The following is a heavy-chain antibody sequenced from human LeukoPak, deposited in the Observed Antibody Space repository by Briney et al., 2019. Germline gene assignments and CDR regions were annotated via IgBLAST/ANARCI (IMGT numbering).Heavy chain of an antibody. CDR3: ARQRRNYYDSSGYYYRGAFDI. D-gene: IGHD3-22*01. V-gene: IGHV4-59*08. CDR1: GGSISSYY. CDR2: IYYSGST. Sequence: SETLSLTCTVSGGSISSYYWSWIRQPPGKGLEWIGYIYYSGSTNYSPSLKSRVTISVDTSKNQFSLKLSSVTAADTAVYYCARQRRNYYDSSGYYYRGAFDIWGQGTMVTVSS. J-gene: IGHJ3*02.